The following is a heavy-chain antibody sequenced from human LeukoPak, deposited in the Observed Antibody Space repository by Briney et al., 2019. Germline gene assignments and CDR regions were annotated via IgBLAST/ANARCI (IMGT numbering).Heavy chain of an antibody. Sequence: GASVKVSCKASGYTFTSYYMHWVRQAPGQGLEWMGWINPNSGGTNYAQKFQGRVTMTRDTSISTAYMELSRLRSDDTAVYYCARSAGAAAVFDYRGQGTLVTVSS. J-gene: IGHJ4*02. CDR2: INPNSGGT. D-gene: IGHD6-13*01. V-gene: IGHV1-2*02. CDR3: ARSAGAAAVFDY. CDR1: GYTFTSYY.